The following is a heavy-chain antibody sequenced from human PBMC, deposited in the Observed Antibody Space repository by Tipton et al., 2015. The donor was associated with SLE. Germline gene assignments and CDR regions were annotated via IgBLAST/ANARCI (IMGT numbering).Heavy chain of an antibody. D-gene: IGHD5-12*01. V-gene: IGHV1-69*18. CDR3: ARHGRNLVASDF. J-gene: IGHJ4*02. CDR1: GGTFSSYT. Sequence: QVQLVQSGAEVKKPGSSVKVSCKASGGTFSSYTFSWVRQAPGQGLEWMGRIIPIFATSNYAQKFQDRLTLTADDSTSTAYMELSSLRSEDTAVYYCARHGRNLVASDFWGQGTLVTVSS. CDR2: IIPIFATS.